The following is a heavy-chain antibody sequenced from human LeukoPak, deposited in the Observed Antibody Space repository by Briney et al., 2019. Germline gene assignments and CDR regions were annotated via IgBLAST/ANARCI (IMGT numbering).Heavy chain of an antibody. CDR1: GYTFTSYG. CDR3: AREGSGSSDY. V-gene: IGHV1-18*01. Sequence: GESLKISCKGSGYTFTSYGISWVRQAPGQGLEWMGWISAYNGNTNYAQKLQGRVTMTTDTSTSTAYMELRSLRSDDTAVYYCAREGSGSSDYWGQGTLVTVSS. CDR2: ISAYNGNT. J-gene: IGHJ4*02. D-gene: IGHD1-26*01.